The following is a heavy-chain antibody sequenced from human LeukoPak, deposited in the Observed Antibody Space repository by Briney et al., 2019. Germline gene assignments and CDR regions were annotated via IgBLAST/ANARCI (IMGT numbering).Heavy chain of an antibody. J-gene: IGHJ4*02. V-gene: IGHV3-23*01. CDR2: ISGSGGST. CDR3: ARGPGSRGIFDY. D-gene: IGHD3-10*01. Sequence: VSAISGSGGSTYYADSVKGRFTISRDNSKNTPYLQMNSLRAEDTAVYYCARGPGSRGIFDYWGQGTLVTVSS.